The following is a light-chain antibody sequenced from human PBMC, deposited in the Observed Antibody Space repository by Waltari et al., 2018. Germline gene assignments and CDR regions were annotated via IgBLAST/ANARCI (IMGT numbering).Light chain of an antibody. CDR2: LGS. J-gene: IGKJ3*01. CDR3: MQSLQTPFT. V-gene: IGKV2-28*01. CDR1: QSLLHSNVYTY. Sequence: DIVMTQSPLSLPVTPGEPASISCRSSQSLLHSNVYTYFDWYLQKPGQSPQLLIYLGSNRASGVPDRFSGSGSGTDFTLKISRVEAEDVGVYYCMQSLQTPFTFGPGTVVDIK.